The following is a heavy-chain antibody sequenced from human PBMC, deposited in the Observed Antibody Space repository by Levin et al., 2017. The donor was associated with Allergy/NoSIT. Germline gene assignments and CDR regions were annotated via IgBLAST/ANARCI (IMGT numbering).Heavy chain of an antibody. Sequence: GGSLRLSCAASGFTFSSYAMHWVRQAPGKGLEWVAVISYDGSNKYYADSVKGRFTISRDNSKNTLYLQMNSLRAEDTAVYYCARDSLSGSYFDYFDYWGQGTLVTVSS. CDR3: ARDSLSGSYFDYFDY. CDR1: GFTFSSYA. J-gene: IGHJ4*02. CDR2: ISYDGSNK. V-gene: IGHV3-30-3*01. D-gene: IGHD1-26*01.